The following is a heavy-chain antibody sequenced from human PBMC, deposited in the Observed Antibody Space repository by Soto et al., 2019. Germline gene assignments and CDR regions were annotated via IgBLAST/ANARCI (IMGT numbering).Heavy chain of an antibody. J-gene: IGHJ4*02. V-gene: IGHV4-31*03. CDR3: ARDWGSSGWPN. CDR2: IYFTGTT. Sequence: PSETLSLTCTVSGHSLSSGGYYWIWIRHHPGKGLEWVGYIYFTGTTLYNPSLKSRLAISVDTSKNQFSLKLTSVTAADTAVYYCARDWGSSGWPNWGQGVLVTVSS. CDR1: GHSLSSGGYY. D-gene: IGHD6-19*01.